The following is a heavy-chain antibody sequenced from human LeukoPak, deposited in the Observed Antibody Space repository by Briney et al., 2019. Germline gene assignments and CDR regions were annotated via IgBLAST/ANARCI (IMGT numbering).Heavy chain of an antibody. CDR3: ARGVTMIRGVILERTKSTNCFDP. V-gene: IGHV4-59*01. D-gene: IGHD3-10*01. J-gene: IGHJ5*02. CDR1: GGSINNYY. CDR2: IYYSGST. Sequence: PSQTLSLTCTVSGGSINNYYWSWIRQPPGKGLEWVGYIYYSGSTNYNPSLKSRVTISIDTSKNQFSLKLSSVTAADTAVFYCARGVTMIRGVILERTKSTNCFDPWGQGTLVTVSS.